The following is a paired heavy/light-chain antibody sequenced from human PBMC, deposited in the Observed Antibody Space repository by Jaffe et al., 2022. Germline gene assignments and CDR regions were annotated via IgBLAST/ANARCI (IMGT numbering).Heavy chain of an antibody. D-gene: IGHD2-15*01. CDR1: GGSISSYY. CDR2: IYYSGST. V-gene: IGHV4-59*01. J-gene: IGHJ2*01. CDR3: ARHLLGYCSGGSCYRYFDL. Sequence: QVQLQESGPGLVKPSETLSLTCTVSGGSISSYYWSWIRQPPGKGLEWIGYIYYSGSTNYNPSLKSRVTISVDTSKNQFSLKLSSVTAADTAVYYCARHLLGYCSGGSCYRYFDLWGRGTLVTVSS.
Light chain of an antibody. V-gene: IGKV1D-12*01. Sequence: DIQMTQSPSSVSASVGDRVTITCRASQGISSWLAWYQQKPGKAPKLLIYAASSLQSGVPSRFSGSGSGTDFTLTISSLQPEDFATYYCQQANSFPPMYTFGQGTKLEIK. CDR2: AAS. CDR1: QGISSW. CDR3: QQANSFPPMYT. J-gene: IGKJ2*01.